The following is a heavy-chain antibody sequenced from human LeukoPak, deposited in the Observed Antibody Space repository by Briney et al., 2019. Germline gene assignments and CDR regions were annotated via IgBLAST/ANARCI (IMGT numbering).Heavy chain of an antibody. CDR3: ARGGYCSGGSCYIYRHWFDP. Sequence: GESLKISCKGSGYSFTSYWIGWVRQMPGKGLEWMGIIYPGDSDTRYSPSFQGQVTISADKSISTAYLQWSSLKASDTAMYYCARGGYCSGGSCYIYRHWFDPWGQGTLVTVSS. CDR1: GYSFTSYW. CDR2: IYPGDSDT. J-gene: IGHJ5*02. V-gene: IGHV5-51*01. D-gene: IGHD2-15*01.